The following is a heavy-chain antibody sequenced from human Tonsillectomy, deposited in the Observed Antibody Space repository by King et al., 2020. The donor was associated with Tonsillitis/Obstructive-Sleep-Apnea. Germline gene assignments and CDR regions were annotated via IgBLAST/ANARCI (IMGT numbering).Heavy chain of an antibody. J-gene: IGHJ4*02. CDR1: GYTFTGYY. Sequence: VQLVESGAEVKKPGASVKVSCKASGYTFTGYYMHWVRQAPGQGLEWMGWINPNSGVTNYAQKFQGWVTMTRDTSISTAYMELSRLRSDDTAVYYCARDHSYGSGSYSFDYWGQGTLVTVSS. CDR3: ARDHSYGSGSYSFDY. D-gene: IGHD3-10*01. V-gene: IGHV1-2*04. CDR2: INPNSGVT.